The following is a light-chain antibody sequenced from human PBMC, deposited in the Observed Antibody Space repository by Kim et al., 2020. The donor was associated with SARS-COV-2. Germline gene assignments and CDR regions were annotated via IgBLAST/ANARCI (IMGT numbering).Light chain of an antibody. CDR3: QSYDSSNHVV. CDR1: SGSIASNY. Sequence: NFMLTQPHSMSESPGKTVTISCTRSSGSIASNYVQWYQQRPGSAPTTVIYDDNQRPSGVPDRFSGSIDSSSNSASLTISGLKTEDEADYYCQSYDSSNHVVFGGGTKLTVL. V-gene: IGLV6-57*04. J-gene: IGLJ2*01. CDR2: DDN.